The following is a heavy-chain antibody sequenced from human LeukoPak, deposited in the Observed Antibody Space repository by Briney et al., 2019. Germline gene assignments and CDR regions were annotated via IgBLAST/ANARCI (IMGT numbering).Heavy chain of an antibody. Sequence: GGSVRLLCAASGFTFSDYYMSWTRHAPGEGLVGVSYISSSSSYTNYADSVKGRFTIYRDNAKHSLYLQMNSLRAEDTAVYYWARSPGGGGYSGYEDVDYWGQGTLVTVSA. CDR3: ARSPGGGGYSGYEDVDY. J-gene: IGHJ4*02. D-gene: IGHD5-12*01. V-gene: IGHV3-11*06. CDR2: ISSSSSYT. CDR1: GFTFSDYY.